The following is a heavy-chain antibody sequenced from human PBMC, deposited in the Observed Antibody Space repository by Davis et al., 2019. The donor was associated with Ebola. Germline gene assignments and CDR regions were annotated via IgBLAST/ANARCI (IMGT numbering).Heavy chain of an antibody. Sequence: PGGSLRLSCKGSGYSFTSYWIGWVRQLPGKGLEWMGIIYPGDSDTRYSPSFQGQVTISADKSISTAYLQWSSLKASDTAMYYCARSYWQQLVPAGFDPWGQGTLVTVSS. D-gene: IGHD6-13*01. CDR1: GYSFTSYW. CDR2: IYPGDSDT. V-gene: IGHV5-51*01. CDR3: ARSYWQQLVPAGFDP. J-gene: IGHJ5*02.